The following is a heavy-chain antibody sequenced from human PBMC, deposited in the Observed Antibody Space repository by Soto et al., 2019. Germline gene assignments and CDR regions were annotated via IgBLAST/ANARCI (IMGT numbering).Heavy chain of an antibody. CDR3: ARARGVITYYYYYGMDV. CDR1: GYTFTRYA. D-gene: IGHD3-10*01. CDR2: INAGNGNT. Sequence: ASVKVSCKASGYTFTRYAMHWVRQAPGQRLEWMGWINAGNGNTKYSQKFQGRVTITRDTSASTAYMELSSLRSEDTAVYYCARARGVITYYYYYGMDVWGQGTTVTVSS. V-gene: IGHV1-3*01. J-gene: IGHJ6*02.